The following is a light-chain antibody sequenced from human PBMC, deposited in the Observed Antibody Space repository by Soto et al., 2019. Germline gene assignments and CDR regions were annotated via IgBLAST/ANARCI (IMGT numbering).Light chain of an antibody. J-gene: IGKJ5*01. CDR1: QDIYSS. Sequence: EVMMTQSPATLSVSPGERVTLSCRASQDIYSSLARYQQNPGQAPRLLIYGASTRATGVPDRFSGSGSGTDFTLTISSLQSEDFAVYYCQQYNDWPPITFGQGTRLEIK. V-gene: IGKV3-15*01. CDR2: GAS. CDR3: QQYNDWPPIT.